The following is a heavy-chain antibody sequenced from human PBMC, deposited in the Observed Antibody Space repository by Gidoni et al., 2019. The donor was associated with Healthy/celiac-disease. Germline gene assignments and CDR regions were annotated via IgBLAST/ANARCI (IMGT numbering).Heavy chain of an antibody. V-gene: IGHV4-31*03. D-gene: IGHD6-6*01. J-gene: IGHJ5*02. Sequence: QVQLQESGPGLVKPSQTLSLTCTASGGSISSGGYYWSWIRQHPGKGLEWIGYIYYSGSTYYNPSLKSRVTISVDTSKNQFSLKLSSVTAADTAVYYCARGLEQLSAEFDPWGQGTLVTVSS. CDR2: IYYSGST. CDR3: ARGLEQLSAEFDP. CDR1: GGSISSGGYY.